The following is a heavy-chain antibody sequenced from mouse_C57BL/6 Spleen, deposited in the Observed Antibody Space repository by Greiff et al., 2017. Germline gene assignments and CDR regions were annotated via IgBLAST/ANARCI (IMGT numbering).Heavy chain of an antibody. D-gene: IGHD2-4*01. CDR1: GYTFTDYY. V-gene: IGHV1-76*01. Sequence: VQVVESGAELVRPGASVKLSCKASGYTFTDYYINWVKQRPGQGLEWIARIYPGSGNTYYNEKFKGKATLTAEKSSSTAYMQLSSLTSEDSAVYCCAREGYDYDDWGQGTTRTVSS. CDR2: IYPGSGNT. J-gene: IGHJ2*01. CDR3: AREGYDYDD.